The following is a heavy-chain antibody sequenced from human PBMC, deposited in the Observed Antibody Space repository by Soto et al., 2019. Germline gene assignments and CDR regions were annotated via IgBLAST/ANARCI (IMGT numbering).Heavy chain of an antibody. D-gene: IGHD3-10*01. Sequence: TSETLSLTCTVSGGSISSGDYYWSWIRQPPGKGLEWIGYMYYSGSTYYNPSLKSRVTISVDTSKNQLSLKLSSVTAADTAVYYCARDRGMGSVRGVMFYGMDVWGQGTTVTVSS. CDR3: ARDRGMGSVRGVMFYGMDV. CDR2: MYYSGST. J-gene: IGHJ6*02. CDR1: GGSISSGDYY. V-gene: IGHV4-30-4*01.